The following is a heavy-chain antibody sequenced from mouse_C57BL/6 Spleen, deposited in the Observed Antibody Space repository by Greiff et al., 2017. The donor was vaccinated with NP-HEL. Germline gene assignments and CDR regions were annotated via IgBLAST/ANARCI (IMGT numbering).Heavy chain of an antibody. CDR3: AIPPYDYNWYFDV. CDR1: GYTFTSYW. Sequence: QVQLKQPGAELVKPGASVKVSCKASGYTFTSYWMHWVKQRPGQGLEWIGRIHPSDSDTNYNQKFKGKATLTVDKSSSTAYMQLSSLTSEDSAVYYCAIPPYDYNWYFDVWGTGTTVTVSS. D-gene: IGHD2-4*01. CDR2: IHPSDSDT. V-gene: IGHV1-74*01. J-gene: IGHJ1*03.